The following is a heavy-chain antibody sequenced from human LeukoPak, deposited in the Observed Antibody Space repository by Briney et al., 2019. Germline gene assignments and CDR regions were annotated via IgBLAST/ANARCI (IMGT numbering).Heavy chain of an antibody. Sequence: SETLSLTCIVSGYSISSDYCWGWIRQAPGKGLEWIGSISHRGSPYYNPSLKSRVTLSADTPNNHFSLRLSSVTAADTAVYYCARDGGFYYTASPNSWFDPWGQGILVTVSS. J-gene: IGHJ5*02. CDR3: ARDGGFYYTASPNSWFDP. V-gene: IGHV4-38-2*02. D-gene: IGHD2-15*01. CDR2: ISHRGSP. CDR1: GYSISSDYC.